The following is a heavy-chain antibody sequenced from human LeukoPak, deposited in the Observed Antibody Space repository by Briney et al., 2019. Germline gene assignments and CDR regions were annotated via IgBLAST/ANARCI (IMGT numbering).Heavy chain of an antibody. CDR1: GFSFSTYS. V-gene: IGHV3-21*01. J-gene: IGHJ4*02. Sequence: GGSLRLSCAASGFSFSTYSMNWVRQAPGKGLEWVSSISSSGLYIYYADSVKGRFTISRDNAKNSLYLHMSNQRAEDTAVYYCAKDARRTFGLSSGLYRGSYYFDYWGQGTLVTVSS. CDR3: AKDARRTFGLSSGLYRGSYYFDY. CDR2: ISSSGLYI. D-gene: IGHD6-19*01.